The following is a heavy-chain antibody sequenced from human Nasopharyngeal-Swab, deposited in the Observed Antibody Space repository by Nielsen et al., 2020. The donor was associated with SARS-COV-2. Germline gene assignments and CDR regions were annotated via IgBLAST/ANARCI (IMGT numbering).Heavy chain of an antibody. V-gene: IGHV4-59*01. D-gene: IGHD3-3*01. J-gene: IGHJ6*02. CDR1: GGSFSSYY. Sequence: GSLRLSCAVYGGSFSSYYWSWIRQPPGKGLEWIGYIYYSGSTNYNPSLKSRVTISVDTSKNQFSLKLSSVTAADTAVYYCARVRAIFGDYYYYYGMDVWGQGTTVTVSS. CDR2: IYYSGST. CDR3: ARVRAIFGDYYYYYGMDV.